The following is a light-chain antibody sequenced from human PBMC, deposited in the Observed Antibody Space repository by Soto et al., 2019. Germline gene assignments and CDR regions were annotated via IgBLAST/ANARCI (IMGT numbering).Light chain of an antibody. CDR2: AAS. V-gene: IGKV1-39*01. CDR3: QQSYSTSIT. J-gene: IGKJ5*01. CDR1: QSISSY. Sequence: DIQMTQSPSSLSASVGDRVTITCRASQSISSYLNWYHQKPGKAPKLLIYAASSLQSGVPSRFSGRGSGTDFTLTISSLQPEDFATYYCQQSYSTSITVGQGTRLEIK.